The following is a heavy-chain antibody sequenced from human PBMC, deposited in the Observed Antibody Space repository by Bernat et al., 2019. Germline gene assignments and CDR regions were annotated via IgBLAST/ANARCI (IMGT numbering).Heavy chain of an antibody. J-gene: IGHJ4*02. D-gene: IGHD5-12*01. Sequence: QLQLQESGPGLVKPSETLSLTCTVSGGSISSSSYYWGWIRQPPGKGLEWIGSFYYSGSTYYNPSLKSRVTISVDTSKNQFSLRLSSVTAADTAVYYCARRRNNGYDSSFDYWGQGILVTVSS. CDR1: GGSISSSSYY. CDR2: FYYSGST. V-gene: IGHV4-39*01. CDR3: ARRRNNGYDSSFDY.